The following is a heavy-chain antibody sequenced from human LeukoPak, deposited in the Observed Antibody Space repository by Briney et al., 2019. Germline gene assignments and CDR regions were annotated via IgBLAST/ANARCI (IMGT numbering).Heavy chain of an antibody. Sequence: ASVKVSCKASGYTFTGYYMHWVRQAPGQGLEWMGWISAYNGNTNYAQKLQGRVTMTTDTSTSTAYMELRSLRSDDTAVYYCARRGFTIAVAGTEDYWGQGTLVTVSS. CDR1: GYTFTGYY. J-gene: IGHJ4*02. CDR2: ISAYNGNT. CDR3: ARRGFTIAVAGTEDY. V-gene: IGHV1-18*04. D-gene: IGHD6-19*01.